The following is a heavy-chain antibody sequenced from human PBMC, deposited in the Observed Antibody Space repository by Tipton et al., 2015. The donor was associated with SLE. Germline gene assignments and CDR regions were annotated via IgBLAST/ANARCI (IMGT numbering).Heavy chain of an antibody. D-gene: IGHD2-21*02. CDR1: GGSISSNY. CDR3: ARGMVTWRGAIIGVDV. Sequence: TLSLTCSVSGGSISSNYWIWIRQPPGKGLEWIGYISYSGGTNYNPSLKSRVTISVDTAKNQFSLKLTSVTAPDTAVYYCARGMVTWRGAIIGVDVWGQGTTVNVSS. CDR2: ISYSGGT. V-gene: IGHV4-59*08. J-gene: IGHJ6*02.